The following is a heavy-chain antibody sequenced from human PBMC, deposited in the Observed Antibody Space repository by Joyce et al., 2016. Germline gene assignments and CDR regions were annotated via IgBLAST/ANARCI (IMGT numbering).Heavy chain of an antibody. V-gene: IGHV1-69*12. J-gene: IGHJ6*02. CDR1: GGDFSNYT. CDR3: ARGGTSSDHYFFYTLDV. D-gene: IGHD1-14*01. Sequence: QVLLVQSGAAVKRPGSSLRVSCKSSGGDFSNYTVNWVRQAPGQRLEWMGGIIPFFGAAKYAEDFRGRVTLTADQSTRTAYLELSSLTSADTAVYYCARGGTSSDHYFFYTLDVWGPGTTVIVSS. CDR2: IIPFFGAA.